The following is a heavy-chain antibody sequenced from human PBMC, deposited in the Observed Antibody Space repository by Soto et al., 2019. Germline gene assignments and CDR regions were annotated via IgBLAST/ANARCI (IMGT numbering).Heavy chain of an antibody. CDR2: ISYDGSNK. V-gene: IGHV3-30-3*01. CDR3: ASSNWFDP. J-gene: IGHJ5*02. Sequence: QVQLVESGGGVVQPGRSLRLSCAASGFTFSSYAMHWVRQAPGKGLEWVAVISYDGSNKYYADSVKGRFTISRDNSKNTLYLQMNSVRAEDTAVYYCASSNWFDPWGQGTLVTVSS. CDR1: GFTFSSYA.